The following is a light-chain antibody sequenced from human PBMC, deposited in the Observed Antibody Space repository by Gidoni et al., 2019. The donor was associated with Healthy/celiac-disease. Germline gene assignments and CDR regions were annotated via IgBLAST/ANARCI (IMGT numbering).Light chain of an antibody. J-gene: IGKJ1*01. CDR2: DAS. CDR1: QSISSW. V-gene: IGKV1-5*01. CDR3: QQYNSYWT. Sequence: DIQMNQSPSTLSASVGDRVTITGRASQSISSWLAWYQQKPGKAPKLLIYDASSLESGVPSRFSGSGSGTEFTLTISSLQPDDFATYYCQQYNSYWTFXQXTKVEIK.